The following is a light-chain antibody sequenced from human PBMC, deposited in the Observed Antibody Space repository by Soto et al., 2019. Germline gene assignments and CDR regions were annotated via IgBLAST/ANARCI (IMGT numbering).Light chain of an antibody. CDR3: QQYGSPGT. Sequence: EIVMTQSPATLSVSPGGRATLSCRASQSISDTLAWYQQKPGQAPRLLIHGASTRAPVFPARFSGSGSGTDFTLTISRLEPEDFAVYYCQQYGSPGTFGQGTKVDIK. V-gene: IGKV3-15*01. CDR2: GAS. CDR1: QSISDT. J-gene: IGKJ1*01.